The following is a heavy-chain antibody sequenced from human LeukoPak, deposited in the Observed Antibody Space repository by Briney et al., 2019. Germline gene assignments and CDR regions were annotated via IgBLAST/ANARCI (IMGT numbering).Heavy chain of an antibody. CDR2: IYYSGST. D-gene: IGHD6-13*01. J-gene: IGHJ5*02. CDR3: ARGGRIAAAPYGWFDP. Sequence: SETLSLTCTVSGGSISSYYWSWIRQPPGKGREWIGYIYYSGSTNYTPSLKSRVTISVDTSKNQFSLKMSSVTAADTAVYYCARGGRIAAAPYGWFDPWGQGTLVTVSS. V-gene: IGHV4-59*01. CDR1: GGSISSYY.